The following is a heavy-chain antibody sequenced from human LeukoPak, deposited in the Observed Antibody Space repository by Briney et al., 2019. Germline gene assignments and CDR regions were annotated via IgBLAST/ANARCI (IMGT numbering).Heavy chain of an antibody. D-gene: IGHD3-3*01. CDR1: GFTFSSYS. V-gene: IGHV3-21*01. Sequence: GGSLRLSCAASGFTFSSYSMNWVRQAPGKGLEWVSSISSSSSYIYYADSVNGRFTISIDNAKNSLYLQMNSLRAVDTAVYYCARVGAMDRGGVVIRRYYYYYYMDVWGKGTMVTVSS. J-gene: IGHJ6*03. CDR3: ARVGAMDRGGVVIRRYYYYYYMDV. CDR2: ISSSSSYI.